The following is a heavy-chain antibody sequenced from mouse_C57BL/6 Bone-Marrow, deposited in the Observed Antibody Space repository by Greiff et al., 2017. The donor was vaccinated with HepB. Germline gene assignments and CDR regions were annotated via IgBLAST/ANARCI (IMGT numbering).Heavy chain of an antibody. CDR1: GFNIKDYY. Sequence: LVESGAELVKPGASVKLSCTASGFNIKDYYMHWVKQRTEQGLEWIGRIDPEDGETKYAPKFQGKATITADTSSNTAYLQLSSLTSEDAAVYYCASITTVAHFDYWGQGTTLTVSS. CDR2: IDPEDGET. J-gene: IGHJ2*01. CDR3: ASITTVAHFDY. D-gene: IGHD1-1*01. V-gene: IGHV14-2*01.